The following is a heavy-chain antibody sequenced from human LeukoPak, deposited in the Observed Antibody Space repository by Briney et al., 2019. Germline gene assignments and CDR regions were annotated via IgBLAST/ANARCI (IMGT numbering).Heavy chain of an antibody. Sequence: SETLSLPCAVYGGSFSGYYWSWIRQPPGKGLEWIGEINHSGSTNYNPSLKSRVTISVDTSKNQFSLKLSSVTAADTAVYYCARGYSSSWLRIDYWGQGTLVTVSS. CDR1: GGSFSGYY. V-gene: IGHV4-34*01. CDR3: ARGYSSSWLRIDY. J-gene: IGHJ4*02. CDR2: INHSGST. D-gene: IGHD6-13*01.